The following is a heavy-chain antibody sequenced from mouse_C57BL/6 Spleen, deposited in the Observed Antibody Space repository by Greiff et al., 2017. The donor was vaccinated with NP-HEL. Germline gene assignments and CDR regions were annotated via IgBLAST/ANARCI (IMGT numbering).Heavy chain of an antibody. Sequence: QVQLQQPGAELVKPGASVKMSCKASGYTFTSYWITWVKQRPGQGLEWIGDIYPGSGSTNYNEKFKSKATLTVDTSSSTAYMQLSSLTSEDSAVYYCARPLSTVVARYFDVWGTGTTVTVSS. CDR2: IYPGSGST. CDR3: ARPLSTVVARYFDV. CDR1: GYTFTSYW. D-gene: IGHD1-1*01. V-gene: IGHV1-55*01. J-gene: IGHJ1*03.